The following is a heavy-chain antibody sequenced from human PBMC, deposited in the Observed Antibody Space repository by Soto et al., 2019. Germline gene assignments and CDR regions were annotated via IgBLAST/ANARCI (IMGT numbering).Heavy chain of an antibody. D-gene: IGHD3-3*01. CDR3: ARDVRFLEFLYYYYYMDV. CDR1: GYTFTSYG. CDR2: ISAYNGNT. Sequence: ASVKVSCKASGYTFTSYGISWVQQAPGQGLEWMGWISAYNGNTNYAQKLQGRVTMTTDTSTSTAYMELRSLRSDDTAVYYCARDVRFLEFLYYYYYMDVWGKGTTVTVSS. J-gene: IGHJ6*03. V-gene: IGHV1-18*01.